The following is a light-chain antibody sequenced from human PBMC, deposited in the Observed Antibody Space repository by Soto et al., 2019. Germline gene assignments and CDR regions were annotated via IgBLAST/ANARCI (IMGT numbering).Light chain of an antibody. J-gene: IGLJ1*01. CDR3: CSYAGSSTPLI. V-gene: IGLV2-23*02. CDR1: SSDVGSYNL. CDR2: EVS. Sequence: SALNQPASVSGAPGQSITISCTGTSSDVGSYNLVSWYQQHPGKAPKLMIYEVSKRPSGVSNRFSGSKSGNTASLTISGLQAEDEADYYCCSYAGSSTPLIFGTGTKVTVL.